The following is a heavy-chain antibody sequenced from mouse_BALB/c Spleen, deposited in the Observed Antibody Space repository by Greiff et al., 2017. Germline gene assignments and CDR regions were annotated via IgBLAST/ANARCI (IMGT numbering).Heavy chain of an antibody. CDR3: ARDPRPPGSWFAY. D-gene: IGHD3-2*02. V-gene: IGHV5-9-4*01. CDR2: ISSGGSYT. CDR1: GFTFSSYA. Sequence: EVKLVESGGGLVKPGGSLKLSCAASGFTFSSYAMSWVRQSPEKRLEWVAEISSGGSYTYYPDTVTGRFTISRDNAKNTLYLQMSSLRSEDTAMYYCARDPRPPGSWFAYWGQGTLVTVSA. J-gene: IGHJ3*01.